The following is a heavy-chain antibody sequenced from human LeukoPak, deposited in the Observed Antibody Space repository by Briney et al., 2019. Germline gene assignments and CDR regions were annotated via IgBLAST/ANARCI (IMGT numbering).Heavy chain of an antibody. J-gene: IGHJ4*02. CDR2: IKRKTDGGTT. CDR3: TTENRLWLGYFDY. D-gene: IGHD5-18*01. V-gene: IGHV3-15*01. Sequence: PGGSLRLSYAASGFTLSNAWMNWVRQAPGKGLVWVGRIKRKTDGGTTDYAAPVKGRFPISRDDSKDPVDLQMTSLKTEDTAVYYCTTENRLWLGYFDYWGQGSLVTVSS. CDR1: GFTLSNAW.